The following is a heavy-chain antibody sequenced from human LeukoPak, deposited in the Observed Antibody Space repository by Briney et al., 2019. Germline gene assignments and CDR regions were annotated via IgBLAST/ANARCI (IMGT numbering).Heavy chain of an antibody. V-gene: IGHV3-23*01. CDR2: LSHSGGSA. Sequence: PGGSLRLSCAGSGFSFSTYVLSWVRQAPGKGLEWVSSLSHSGGSAYYTDSVTGRFTISRDNSKNTLYLHMNSLRVGDTAVYFCAKLGFLTGSFDSWGQGTLVSVSS. D-gene: IGHD3-9*01. CDR3: AKLGFLTGSFDS. J-gene: IGHJ4*02. CDR1: GFSFSTYV.